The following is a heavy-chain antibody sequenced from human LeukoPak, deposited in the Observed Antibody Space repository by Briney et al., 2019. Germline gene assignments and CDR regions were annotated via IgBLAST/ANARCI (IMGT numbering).Heavy chain of an antibody. CDR1: GYDFAAYW. D-gene: IGHD3-3*01. CDR3: ARQDTAQDDFWSGEFELKDWFDP. Sequence: GDSLKISCKASGYDFAAYWVAWVRQVPGKGLECLGLVYPDDSETKYCPSFRGQVTISVDKSINTAYLQWNSLKASDSAIYFCARQDTAQDDFWSGEFELKDWFDPWGQGTLVTVSP. CDR2: VYPDDSET. J-gene: IGHJ5*02. V-gene: IGHV5-51*01.